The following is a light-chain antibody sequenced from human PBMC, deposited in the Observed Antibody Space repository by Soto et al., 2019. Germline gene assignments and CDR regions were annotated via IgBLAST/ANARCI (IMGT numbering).Light chain of an antibody. J-gene: IGKJ5*01. Sequence: DIQMTQSPSSVSASVGDRVTITCRASQGISSWLAWYQQKPGKAHNLLIYAASSLQSWVPLRFSGSGSGTDFSLTISSLQHEDFATYYFQQANSFPITFGQGTRLEIK. V-gene: IGKV1D-12*01. CDR3: QQANSFPIT. CDR1: QGISSW. CDR2: AAS.